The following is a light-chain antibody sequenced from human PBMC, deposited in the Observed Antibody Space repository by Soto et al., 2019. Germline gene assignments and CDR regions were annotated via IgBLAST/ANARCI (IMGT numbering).Light chain of an antibody. V-gene: IGKV3-15*01. J-gene: IGKJ1*01. CDR2: GAS. CDR1: QSISGK. CDR3: QRYNKWART. Sequence: EIVMTQTPATLALSPEKRDLLSCRASQSISGKLAWYQQKPGQAPRLLIYGASTRATGIPARFSGSGSGTEFTLSMNSLQSEYFAVYYCQRYNKWARTFGQGTKVDIK.